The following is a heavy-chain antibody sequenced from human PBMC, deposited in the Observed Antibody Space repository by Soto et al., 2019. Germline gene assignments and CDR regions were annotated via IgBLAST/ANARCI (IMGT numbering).Heavy chain of an antibody. J-gene: IGHJ4*02. CDR1: AFTFRNYC. CDR2: IKEDGSEK. V-gene: IGHV3-7*04. D-gene: IGHD2-2*01. Sequence: EVQLVESGGGLVQPGGSLRLSCAASAFTFRNYCMSWVRQAPGKGLECVAKIKEDGSEKYYVDSVKGRFTISRDNAKNSVYLQMSSLTVEDTAMYYCARASSSTSGALDYWGQGTLVTVSS. CDR3: ARASSSTSGALDY.